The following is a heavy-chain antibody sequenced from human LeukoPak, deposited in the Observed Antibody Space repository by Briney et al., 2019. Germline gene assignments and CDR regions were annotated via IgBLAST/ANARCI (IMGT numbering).Heavy chain of an antibody. J-gene: IGHJ4*02. V-gene: IGHV3-30*02. CDR3: AKDQCTRTSCDGYPGY. Sequence: PGRSLRLSCAAAGFTFSSYGMHWVRQAQGKGLGWVAFIHFDGSTKYSGDSVKGRFTISRDNSKNTLYLQMNSLRPEDTAVYYCAKDQCTRTSCDGYPGYWGQGSLVTVSS. CDR1: GFTFSSYG. CDR2: IHFDGSTK. D-gene: IGHD2-2*01.